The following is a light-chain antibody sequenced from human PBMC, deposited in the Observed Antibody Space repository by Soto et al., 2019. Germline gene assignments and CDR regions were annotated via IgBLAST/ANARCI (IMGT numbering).Light chain of an antibody. J-gene: IGKJ2*01. CDR3: QQTFISPLS. V-gene: IGKV1-39*01. Sequence: IQMTQSPSSLSASVGDTVTITCRASQTISFDLNWYQQKPGRTPNLLIYATSSLQSGVPSRFDGSASGTEFTLAISGLQPVDLATYYCQQTFISPLSFGRGTKVE. CDR2: ATS. CDR1: QTISFD.